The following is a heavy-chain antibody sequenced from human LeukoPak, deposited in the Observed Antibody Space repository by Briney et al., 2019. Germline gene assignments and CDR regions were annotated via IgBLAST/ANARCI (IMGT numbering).Heavy chain of an antibody. CDR3: KGSSWYNYYYMDV. CDR2: ISSSSSTI. Sequence: GGSLRLSCAASGFTFSNYAMNWVRQAPGKGLEWVSYISSSSSTIYYADSMKGRFTISRDNTKNSLYLLMNSLRDEDTAVYYCKGSSWYNYYYMDVWGKGTTVTVSS. J-gene: IGHJ6*03. V-gene: IGHV3-48*02. CDR1: GFTFSNYA. D-gene: IGHD6-13*01.